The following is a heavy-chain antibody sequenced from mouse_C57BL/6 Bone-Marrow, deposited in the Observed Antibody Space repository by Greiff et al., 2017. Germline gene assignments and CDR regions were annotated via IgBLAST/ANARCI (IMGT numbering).Heavy chain of an antibody. V-gene: IGHV14-4*01. Sequence: VQLQQSGAELVRPGASVKLSCTASGFNIKDDYMHWVKQRPEQGLEWIGWIDPENGDTEYASKFQGKATITADTSSNTAYLQLSSLTSEDTAVYYCTLNWDRYFDVWGTGTTVTVSS. D-gene: IGHD4-1*02. CDR2: IDPENGDT. J-gene: IGHJ1*03. CDR1: GFNIKDDY. CDR3: TLNWDRYFDV.